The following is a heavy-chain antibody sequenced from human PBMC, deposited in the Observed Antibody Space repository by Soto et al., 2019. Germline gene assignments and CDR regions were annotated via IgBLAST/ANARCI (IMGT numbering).Heavy chain of an antibody. CDR1: GGSISSSNC. V-gene: IGHV4-4*02. Sequence: SETLSLTCAVSGGSISSSNCWSWVRQPPGKGLEWIGEIYHSGSTNYNPSLKSRVTILVDKSKNQLSLKLSSVTAADTAVYYCATVVGGYYYGMDVWGKGTTVTVSS. J-gene: IGHJ6*04. CDR3: ATVVGGYYYGMDV. CDR2: IYHSGST. D-gene: IGHD2-2*01.